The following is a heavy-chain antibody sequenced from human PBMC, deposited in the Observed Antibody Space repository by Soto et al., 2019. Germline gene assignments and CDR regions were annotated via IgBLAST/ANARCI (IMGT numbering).Heavy chain of an antibody. CDR2: IKSKTDGGTT. D-gene: IGHD3-10*01. V-gene: IGHV3-15*01. CDR1: GFTFSNAW. Sequence: GGSLRLSCAASGFTFSNAWMSWVRQAPGKGLEWVGRIKSKTDGGTTDYAAPVKGRFTISRDDSKNTLYLQMNSLKTEDTAVYYCTTVAPGELLQYYFDYWGQGTLVTVSS. CDR3: TTVAPGELLQYYFDY. J-gene: IGHJ4*02.